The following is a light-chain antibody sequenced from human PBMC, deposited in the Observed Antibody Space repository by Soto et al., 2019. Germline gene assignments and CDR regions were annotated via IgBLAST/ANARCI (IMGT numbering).Light chain of an antibody. CDR3: QKSGS. CDR1: QSVGNL. Sequence: EIVLTQSPVTLSVSPGERATLSCRASQSVGNLLAWYQQRPGRAPRLLMYDVVNRATGIPARFSGSGSGTDFTLTISSLETEDSAVYYCQKSGSFGQGTKLEIK. J-gene: IGKJ2*01. V-gene: IGKV3-11*01. CDR2: DVV.